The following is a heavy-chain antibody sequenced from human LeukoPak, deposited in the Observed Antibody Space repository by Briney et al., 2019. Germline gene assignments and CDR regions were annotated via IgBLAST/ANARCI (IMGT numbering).Heavy chain of an antibody. CDR2: ISYDGSNK. CDR1: GFTFSSYA. D-gene: IGHD3-10*01. V-gene: IGHV3-30*14. J-gene: IGHJ3*02. CDR3: ARVPIYDSGSVHAFDI. Sequence: PGMSLRLSCAASGFTFSSYAMHWVRQAPGKGLEWVAVISYDGSNKYYADSVKGRFTVSRDNSKNTLYLQVSSLRAEDTAVYYCARVPIYDSGSVHAFDIWGQGTMVTVSS.